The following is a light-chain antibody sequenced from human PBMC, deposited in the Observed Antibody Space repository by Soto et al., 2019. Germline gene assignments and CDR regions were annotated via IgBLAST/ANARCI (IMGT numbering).Light chain of an antibody. V-gene: IGLV2-11*01. J-gene: IGLJ1*01. CDR3: CSYAGSYTYV. Sequence: QSALTQPLSVSGYPGQSVTISCTGTSSVVGGYNSVSWYQQHPGKAPKLMIYNVGKRPSGVPDPFSGAESGNTSSLTISGLQAAYEADYYCCSYAGSYTYVFGTVTKLTVL. CDR1: SSVVGGYNS. CDR2: NVG.